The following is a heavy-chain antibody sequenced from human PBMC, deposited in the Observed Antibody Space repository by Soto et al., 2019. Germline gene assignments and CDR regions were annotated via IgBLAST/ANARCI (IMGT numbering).Heavy chain of an antibody. D-gene: IGHD3-10*01. J-gene: IGHJ6*02. Sequence: PSETLSLTCTVSGGSISNSYWSWIRQSPGKGLEWIGYIYSSGSTNYNPSFKSRVTLSLDTSKNHFSLKLSSLIAADTAVYYCARHSPPFFYGSGPWDVWGQGTTVTVSS. V-gene: IGHV4-59*08. CDR3: ARHSPPFFYGSGPWDV. CDR2: IYSSGST. CDR1: GGSISNSY.